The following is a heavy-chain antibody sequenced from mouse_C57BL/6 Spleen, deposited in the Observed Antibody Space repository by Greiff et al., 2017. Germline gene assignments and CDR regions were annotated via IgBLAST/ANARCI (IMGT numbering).Heavy chain of an antibody. CDR2: ISGGGGNT. V-gene: IGHV5-9*01. J-gene: IGHJ3*01. CDR1: GFTFSSYT. Sequence: EVMLVESGGGLVKPGGSLKLSCAASGFTFSSYTMSWVRQTPEKRLEWVATISGGGGNTYYPDSVKGRFTISRDNAKNTLYLQMSSLRSEDTALYYCAKGSRFAYWGQGTLVTVSA. CDR3: AKGSRFAY.